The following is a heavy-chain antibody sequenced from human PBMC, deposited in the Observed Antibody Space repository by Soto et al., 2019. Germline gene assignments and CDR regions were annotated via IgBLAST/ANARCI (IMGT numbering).Heavy chain of an antibody. D-gene: IGHD3-16*01. CDR2: ISGSGGST. CDR3: SIGSTFGGARSDDF. CDR1: RFTFSSYA. Sequence: GGSLKLSCAAPRFTFSSYAMSWVRQAPGKGLEWVSAISGSGGSTYYADSVKGRFTISRDNSKNTLYLQMNSLRAEDTAVYFCSIGSTFGGARSDDFWGTGLLRTLSS. V-gene: IGHV3-23*01. J-gene: IGHJ4*02.